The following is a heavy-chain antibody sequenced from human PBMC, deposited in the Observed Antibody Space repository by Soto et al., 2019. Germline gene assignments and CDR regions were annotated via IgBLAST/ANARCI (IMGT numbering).Heavy chain of an antibody. CDR2: INHSGST. CDR1: GGSFSGYY. V-gene: IGHV4-34*01. D-gene: IGHD1-20*01. CDR3: ARGRTLITGTSFDY. J-gene: IGHJ4*02. Sequence: SETLSLTCAVYGGSFSGYYWTWIRQPPGKGLEWIGEINHSGSTNYKPSLTSRVTISVGTSKNQLSLKMSSVTAADTAVYYCARGRTLITGTSFDYWGQGTLVTVSS.